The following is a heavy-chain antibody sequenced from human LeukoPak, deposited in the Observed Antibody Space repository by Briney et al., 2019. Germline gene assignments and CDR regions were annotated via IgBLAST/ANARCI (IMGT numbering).Heavy chain of an antibody. D-gene: IGHD1-26*01. CDR2: ISGSGGST. CDR1: GFTFSSDA. CDR3: ARDSGSYTGIFDY. Sequence: GGSLRLSCAASGFTFSSDAMSWVRQAPGKGLEWVSAISGSGGSTYYADSVKGRFTISRNNSKNTLYLQMNSLRAEDTAVYYCARDSGSYTGIFDYWGQGTLVTVSS. V-gene: IGHV3-23*01. J-gene: IGHJ4*02.